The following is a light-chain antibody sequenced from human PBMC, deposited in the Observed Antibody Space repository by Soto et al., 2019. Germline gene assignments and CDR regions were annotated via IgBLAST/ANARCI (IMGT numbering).Light chain of an antibody. V-gene: IGKV4-1*01. Sequence: DIVMTLSPGSLAVSLGERATFNCKSSQSILHSSANKNYLAWFQQKRGQPPQXLIYWASTRESGVPERFSGSGSGTDFTLTISSVPAEDVAVYYCQQYYTTVMTFGGGTKVDIK. CDR2: WAS. J-gene: IGKJ4*01. CDR1: QSILHSSANKNY. CDR3: QQYYTTVMT.